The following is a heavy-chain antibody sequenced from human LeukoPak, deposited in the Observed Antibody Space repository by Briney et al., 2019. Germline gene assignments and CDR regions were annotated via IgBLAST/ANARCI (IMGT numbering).Heavy chain of an antibody. CDR1: GGSFSGYY. V-gene: IGHV4-34*01. D-gene: IGHD3-10*01. CDR2: INHSGST. J-gene: IGHJ4*02. CDR3: ARGVILWFGEPTPYYFDY. Sequence: SETLSLTCAVYGGSFSGYYWSWIRQPPGKGLEWIGEINHSGSTNYNPSLMSRGTISLDTSENHFSLMVSYVPAADTAVYYCARGVILWFGEPTPYYFDYWGQGTLVTVSS.